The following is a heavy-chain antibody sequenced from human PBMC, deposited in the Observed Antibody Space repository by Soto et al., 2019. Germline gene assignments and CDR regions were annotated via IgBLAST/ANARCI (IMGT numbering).Heavy chain of an antibody. Sequence: ASVKVSCKASGYTFTGYYMHWVRQAPGQGLEWMGWINPNSGGTNYAQKFQGWVTMTRDTSISTAYMELSRLRSDDTAVYYCARALWFGELLGYYYGMDVWGQGTTVTVSS. V-gene: IGHV1-2*04. CDR3: ARALWFGELLGYYYGMDV. D-gene: IGHD3-10*01. CDR2: INPNSGGT. J-gene: IGHJ6*02. CDR1: GYTFTGYY.